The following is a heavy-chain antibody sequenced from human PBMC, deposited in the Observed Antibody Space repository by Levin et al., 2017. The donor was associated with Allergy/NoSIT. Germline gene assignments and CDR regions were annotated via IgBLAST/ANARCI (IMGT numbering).Heavy chain of an antibody. Sequence: SQTLSLTCTVSGGSISSGGYYWSWIRQHPGKGLEWIGYIYYSGSTYYNPSLKSRVTISVDTSKNQFSLKLSSVTAADTAVYYCARGSGIALTFDYWGQGTLVTVSS. CDR1: GGSISSGGYY. CDR3: ARGSGIALTFDY. V-gene: IGHV4-31*03. D-gene: IGHD1-14*01. J-gene: IGHJ4*02. CDR2: IYYSGST.